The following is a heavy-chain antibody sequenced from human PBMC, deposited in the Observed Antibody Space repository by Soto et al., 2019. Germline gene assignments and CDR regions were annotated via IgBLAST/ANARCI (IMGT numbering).Heavy chain of an antibody. Sequence: GGSLRLSFAASGFAFGSYWMHGVRQAPGKGLVWVSRINNDGSSTSYAASVKGRFTISRDNAKSTLYLQMSSLRAGDTAVYYCARDPLIGDTDYGLDVWGQGTTVTVSS. J-gene: IGHJ6*02. D-gene: IGHD2-21*01. CDR1: GFAFGSYW. CDR2: INNDGSST. V-gene: IGHV3-74*01. CDR3: ARDPLIGDTDYGLDV.